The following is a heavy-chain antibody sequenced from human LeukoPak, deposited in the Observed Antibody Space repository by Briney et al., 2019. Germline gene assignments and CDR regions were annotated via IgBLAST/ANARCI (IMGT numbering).Heavy chain of an antibody. CDR3: ARALGLCSGGSCYSQYYYYYGMDV. V-gene: IGHV1-69*13. Sequence: GASVKVSCKASGGTFSSYAISWVRQAPGQGLEWMGGIIPIFGTANCAQKFQGRVTITADESTSTAYMELSSLRSEDTAVYYCARALGLCSGGSCYSQYYYYYGMDVWGQGTTVTVSS. CDR1: GGTFSSYA. CDR2: IIPIFGTA. J-gene: IGHJ6*02. D-gene: IGHD2-15*01.